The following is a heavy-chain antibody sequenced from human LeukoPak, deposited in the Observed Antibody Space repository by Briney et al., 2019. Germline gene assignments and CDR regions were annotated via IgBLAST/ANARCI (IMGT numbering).Heavy chain of an antibody. CDR3: ARGVVPAAPTLSAY. Sequence: SETLSLTCTVSGGSISSYYWSWIRQPPGKGLEWIGYIYYSGSTNYNPSLKSRVTISVDTSKNQFSLKLSSVTAADTAVYYCARGVVPAAPTLSAYWGQGTLVTVSS. CDR2: IYYSGST. CDR1: GGSISSYY. J-gene: IGHJ4*02. D-gene: IGHD2-2*01. V-gene: IGHV4-59*01.